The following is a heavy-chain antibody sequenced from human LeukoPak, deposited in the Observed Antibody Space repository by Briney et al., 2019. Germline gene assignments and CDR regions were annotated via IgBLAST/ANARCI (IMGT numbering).Heavy chain of an antibody. CDR1: GFTFSSYA. D-gene: IGHD2-15*01. CDR2: ISGSGGST. J-gene: IGHJ4*02. V-gene: IGHV3-23*01. CDR3: AKNVRMVAASSYFDY. Sequence: GVSLRLSCAASGFTFSSYAMSWVRQAPGKGLEWVSAISGSGGSTYYADSVKGRFTISRDNSKNTLYLQMNSLRAEDTAVYYCAKNVRMVAASSYFDYWGQGTLVTVSS.